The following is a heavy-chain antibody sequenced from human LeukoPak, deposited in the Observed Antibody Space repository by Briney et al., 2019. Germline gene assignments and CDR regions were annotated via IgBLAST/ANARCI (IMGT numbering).Heavy chain of an antibody. Sequence: NHGDSLKISCKGPEYDFANYWIGWVRQTPGRGLEWMGIAHPATSIIHYGPSFQGQVTISFDRSLSTAYLQWTSLKASDSGTYFCARRKFYDTYLDPWGRGTLVTVSS. J-gene: IGHJ5*02. CDR1: EYDFANYW. CDR3: ARRKFYDTYLDP. V-gene: IGHV5-51*01. D-gene: IGHD2/OR15-2a*01. CDR2: AHPATSII.